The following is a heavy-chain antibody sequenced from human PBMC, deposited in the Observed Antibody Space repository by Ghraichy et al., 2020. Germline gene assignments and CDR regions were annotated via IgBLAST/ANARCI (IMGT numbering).Heavy chain of an antibody. J-gene: IGHJ4*02. V-gene: IGHV3-48*02. D-gene: IGHD1-14*01. CDR3: ARDNPRTDY. CDR2: ISSSSSTR. Sequence: GGSLRLSCAASGFTFSSYSMHWVRQAPGKGLEWVSYISSSSSTRYYADSVKGRFTISRDNAKNSLHLQMNSLRDEDTAVYYCARDNPRTDYWGQGTLVTVSS. CDR1: GFTFSSYS.